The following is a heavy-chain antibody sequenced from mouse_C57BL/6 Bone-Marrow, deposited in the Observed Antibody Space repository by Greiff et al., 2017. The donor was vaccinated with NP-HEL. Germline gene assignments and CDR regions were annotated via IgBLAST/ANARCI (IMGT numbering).Heavy chain of an antibody. CDR3: AKEGTYYSNPHYYAMDY. Sequence: VQLQQSGAELVRPGTSVKVSCKASGYAFTNYLIEWVKQRPGQGLEWIGVINPGSGGTTYNEKFKGKATLTADKSSSTAYMQLSSLTSEDSAVYFCAKEGTYYSNPHYYAMDYWGQGTSVTVSS. V-gene: IGHV1-54*01. CDR2: INPGSGGT. J-gene: IGHJ4*01. D-gene: IGHD2-5*01. CDR1: GYAFTNYL.